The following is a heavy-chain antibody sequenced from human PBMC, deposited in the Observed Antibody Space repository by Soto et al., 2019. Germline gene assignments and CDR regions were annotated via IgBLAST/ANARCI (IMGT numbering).Heavy chain of an antibody. D-gene: IGHD3-22*01. V-gene: IGHV3-30*18. CDR1: GFTFSSYG. J-gene: IGHJ6*02. CDR2: ISYDGSNK. CDR3: ANLPSLDSSGYYYYYYGMAV. Sequence: PGGSLRLSCAASGFTFSSYGMHWVRQAPGKGLEWVAVISYDGSNKYYADSVKGRFTISRDNSKNTLYLQMNSLRAEDTAVYYCANLPSLDSSGYYYYYYGMAVRGQGTTVTVSS.